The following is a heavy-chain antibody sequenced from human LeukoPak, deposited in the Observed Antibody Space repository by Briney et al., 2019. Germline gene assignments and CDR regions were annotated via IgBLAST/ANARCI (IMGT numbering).Heavy chain of an antibody. V-gene: IGHV1-24*01. D-gene: IGHD3-10*01. CDR2: FDPEDGET. Sequence: GASVKVSCKASGYTLTELSMHWVRQAPSKGLEWMGGFDPEDGETIYAQKSQGRVTMTEDTSTDTAYMQLSSLRSEDTAVYYCATRWGMVQGDDRSRDAFDIWGQGTMVTVSS. J-gene: IGHJ3*02. CDR3: ATRWGMVQGDDRSRDAFDI. CDR1: GYTLTELS.